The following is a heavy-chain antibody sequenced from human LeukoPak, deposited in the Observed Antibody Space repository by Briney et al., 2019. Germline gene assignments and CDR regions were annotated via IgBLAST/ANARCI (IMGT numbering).Heavy chain of an antibody. Sequence: PSETLSLTCTVSGGSISSSSYYWGWIRQPPGKGLEWIGSIYYSGSTYYNPSLKSRVTISVDTSKNQFSLKLSSVTAADTAVYYCARTPDYGDYFDYWGQGTLVTVSS. CDR2: IYYSGST. CDR3: ARTPDYGDYFDY. D-gene: IGHD4-17*01. J-gene: IGHJ4*02. CDR1: GGSISSSSYY. V-gene: IGHV4-39*07.